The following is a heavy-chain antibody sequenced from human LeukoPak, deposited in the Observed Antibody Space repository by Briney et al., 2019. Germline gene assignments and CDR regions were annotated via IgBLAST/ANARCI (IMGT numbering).Heavy chain of an antibody. CDR2: ISEDGRDT. CDR1: GFTLTSHA. V-gene: IGHV3-23*01. J-gene: IGHJ5*02. D-gene: IGHD2-15*01. Sequence: PGGSLRLSCAASGFTLTSHAMGWVRQSAAKGLEWVSSISEDGRDTYYADSVRGRFTISRDNSKNTLYLQMNSLRAEDTAVYYCARKYCSGGSCYPNWFDPWGQGTLVTVSS. CDR3: ARKYCSGGSCYPNWFDP.